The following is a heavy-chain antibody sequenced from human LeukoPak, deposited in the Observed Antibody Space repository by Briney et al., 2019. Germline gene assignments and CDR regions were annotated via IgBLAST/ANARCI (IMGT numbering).Heavy chain of an antibody. Sequence: PSETLSLTCTVSGGSIISSSYYWGWIRQPPGKGLEWIGSIHYSGDTYYNPSLKSRVTISVDTSQNQFSLKLSSVTAADTAVYYFARQSSAGAWWRALDIGGEGTMVTVS. D-gene: IGHD6-19*01. V-gene: IGHV4-39*01. J-gene: IGHJ3*02. CDR3: ARQSSAGAWWRALDI. CDR1: GGSIISSSYY. CDR2: IHYSGDT.